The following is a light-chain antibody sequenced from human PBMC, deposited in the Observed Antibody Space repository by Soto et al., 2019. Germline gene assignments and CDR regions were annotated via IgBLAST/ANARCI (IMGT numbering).Light chain of an antibody. CDR2: GNN. V-gene: IGLV1-40*01. CDR1: SSNIGANYD. J-gene: IGLJ2*01. Sequence: QSVLTQAPSVSGAPGQRVTISCTGSSSNIGANYDVHWYRQLPGTAPKLVIFGNNNRPSGVPDRFSGSQSGTSASLAITGLQAEDEADYYCQSYDSSLTALVFGGGTQLT. CDR3: QSYDSSLTALV.